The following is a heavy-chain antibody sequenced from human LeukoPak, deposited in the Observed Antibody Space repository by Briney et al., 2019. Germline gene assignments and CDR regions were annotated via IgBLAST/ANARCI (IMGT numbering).Heavy chain of an antibody. CDR1: GGPISISNYY. Sequence: AETLSLPGTVSGGPISISNYYWGWIRQPPGKGLEWIGSIYYSGSTYYNPSLKSRDTLSVVPSKRQSSLKLNSVTAADTAVHYCARDSSMTRVVFDYWGQGTLVTVSS. J-gene: IGHJ4*02. CDR3: ARDSSMTRVVFDY. D-gene: IGHD4-23*01. V-gene: IGHV4-39*02. CDR2: IYYSGST.